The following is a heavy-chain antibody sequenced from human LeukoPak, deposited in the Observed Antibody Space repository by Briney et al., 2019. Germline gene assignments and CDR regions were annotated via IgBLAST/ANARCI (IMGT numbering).Heavy chain of an antibody. J-gene: IGHJ4*02. V-gene: IGHV4-39*01. D-gene: IGHD4-17*01. CDR1: GGSISSSSHY. CDR2: IYYSGSS. CDR3: ARGPTVTTDY. Sequence: SETLSLTCTVSGGSISSSSHYWGWFRQPPGKGLEWIEYIYYSGSSFCNPSLKSRVTMPVDTSKNQFSLRLTSVTAADTAVYYCARGPTVTTDYWGQGTLVTVSS.